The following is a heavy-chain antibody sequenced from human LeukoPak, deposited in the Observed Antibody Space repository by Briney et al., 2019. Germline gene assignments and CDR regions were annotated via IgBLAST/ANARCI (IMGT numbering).Heavy chain of an antibody. CDR3: AKGAEYSSSSGNY. J-gene: IGHJ4*02. Sequence: GGSLRLSCAASGFTFSSYGMHWVRQAPGKGLEWVAFIRYDGSNDYYADSVKGRFTISRDNSKNTLYLQMNSLRAEDTAVYYCAKGAEYSSSSGNYWGQGTLVTVSS. D-gene: IGHD6-6*01. V-gene: IGHV3-30*02. CDR1: GFTFSSYG. CDR2: IRYDGSND.